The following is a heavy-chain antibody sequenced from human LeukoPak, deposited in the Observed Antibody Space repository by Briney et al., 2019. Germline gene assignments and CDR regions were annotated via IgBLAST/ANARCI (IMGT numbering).Heavy chain of an antibody. D-gene: IGHD3-22*01. Sequence: GGSLRLSCAASGFTFSSYAMSWVRQAPGKGLEWVSAISGSGGSTYYADSVKGRFTISRDNSKNTLYLQMNSLKTEDTAVYYCATAPEWLLLYFDYWGQGTLVTVSS. J-gene: IGHJ4*02. CDR3: ATAPEWLLLYFDY. CDR2: ISGSGGST. CDR1: GFTFSSYA. V-gene: IGHV3-23*01.